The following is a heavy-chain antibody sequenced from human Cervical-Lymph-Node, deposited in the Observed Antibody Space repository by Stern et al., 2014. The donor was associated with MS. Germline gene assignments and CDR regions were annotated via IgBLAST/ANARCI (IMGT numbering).Heavy chain of an antibody. J-gene: IGHJ4*02. V-gene: IGHV5-51*01. D-gene: IGHD4-17*01. CDR2: IYPGDSDT. Sequence: EVQLVESGAEVKKPGESLKISCKGSGYSFTANWIAWVRQMPGKGLEWMGIIYPGDSDTRCGPSFQGQVPISADKSISPAYLQWSSLKASDTAMYYCARDYGDYAFDYWGQGTLVTVSS. CDR1: GYSFTANW. CDR3: ARDYGDYAFDY.